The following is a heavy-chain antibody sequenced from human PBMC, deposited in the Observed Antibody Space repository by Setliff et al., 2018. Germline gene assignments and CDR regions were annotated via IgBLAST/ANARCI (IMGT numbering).Heavy chain of an antibody. J-gene: IGHJ4*02. CDR3: ARDGGEY. Sequence: ETLSLTCTVSGGSISSSSYYWGWIRQPPGKGLEWVANIKEDGSEKYYVDSVKGRFTMSRDNAKNSLYLQMNSLRVEDTAVYYCARDGGEYWGQGTLVTVSS. D-gene: IGHD3-16*01. V-gene: IGHV3-7*01. CDR2: IKEDGSEK. CDR1: GGSISSSSYY.